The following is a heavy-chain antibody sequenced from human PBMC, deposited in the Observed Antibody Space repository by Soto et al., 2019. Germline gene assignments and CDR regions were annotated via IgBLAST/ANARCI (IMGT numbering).Heavy chain of an antibody. CDR1: GFTFGSYA. V-gene: IGHV3-23*01. Sequence: GGSLRLSCAASGFTFGSYAMSWVRQAPGKGLEWVSTISGSGDSTYYADSVKGRFTISNDHSKNTVYLQMNSLRAEDTAIYYCAKYLLYCSTTCQGDYWGQGTLVTVSS. CDR3: AKYLLYCSTTCQGDY. D-gene: IGHD2-2*01. J-gene: IGHJ4*02. CDR2: ISGSGDST.